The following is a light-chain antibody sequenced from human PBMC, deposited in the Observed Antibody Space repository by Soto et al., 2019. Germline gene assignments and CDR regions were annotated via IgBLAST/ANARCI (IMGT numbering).Light chain of an antibody. CDR2: DVI. Sequence: QSALTHPASLSGSPGQSITISCTGTSSDVGGYNYVSWYQQHPGKAPKRIIYDVINRPSGVSNRFSGSKSCNTASLTISGLQAEDGAEYYCNSYTSSSPLLFGGGTKLTVL. J-gene: IGLJ2*01. CDR1: SSDVGGYNY. CDR3: NSYTSSSPLL. V-gene: IGLV2-14*03.